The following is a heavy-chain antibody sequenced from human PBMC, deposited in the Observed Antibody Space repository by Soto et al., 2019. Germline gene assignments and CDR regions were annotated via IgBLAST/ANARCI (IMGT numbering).Heavy chain of an antibody. D-gene: IGHD3-3*01. Sequence: QVRLVESGGGVVQPGMSLRLACAASGFTFNSYGLHWVRQAPGKGLEWVSLISFDGSKKYYADSVKGRFTISRDNSKKMLYLQMDRLRPEETAVYYCVKPFYDFWSGYLLEYWGQGTLVTVSS. CDR3: VKPFYDFWSGYLLEY. J-gene: IGHJ4*02. CDR2: ISFDGSKK. V-gene: IGHV3-30*18. CDR1: GFTFNSYG.